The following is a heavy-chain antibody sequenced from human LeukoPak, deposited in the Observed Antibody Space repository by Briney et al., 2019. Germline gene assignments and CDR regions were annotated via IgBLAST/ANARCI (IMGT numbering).Heavy chain of an antibody. CDR1: GYTFTRYA. CDR2: INAGNGNT. CDR3: ARGGYHNYDSSGYYYFDY. Sequence: ASVKVSCKASGYTFTRYAMHWVRQAPGQRLEWMGWINAGNGNTKYSQKFQGRVTFTRDTSASTAYMELSGLRFEDTAVYYCARGGYHNYDSSGYYYFDYWSQGTLVTVSS. V-gene: IGHV1-3*01. J-gene: IGHJ4*02. D-gene: IGHD3-22*01.